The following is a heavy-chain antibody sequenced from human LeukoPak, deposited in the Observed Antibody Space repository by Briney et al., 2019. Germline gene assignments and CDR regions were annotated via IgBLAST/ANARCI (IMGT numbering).Heavy chain of an antibody. J-gene: IGHJ4*02. D-gene: IGHD3-10*01. Sequence: GGSLRLSCVVSGFNFSNYWMSWVRQAPGKGLEWVANIDQEGGEQNYVDSVKGRFSISRDNAKASVYLQMNSLKVEDTAFYYCARSKAGGYWGQATLVTVSS. V-gene: IGHV3-7*01. CDR1: GFNFSNYW. CDR3: ARSKAGGY. CDR2: IDQEGGEQ.